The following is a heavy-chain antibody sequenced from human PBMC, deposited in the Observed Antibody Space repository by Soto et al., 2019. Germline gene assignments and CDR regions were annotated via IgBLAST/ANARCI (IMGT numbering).Heavy chain of an antibody. CDR2: ISDSGYST. Sequence: EVHLLESGGGLVQPGGSLILSCAASVFTFSTYTMSWVRQVPGKWLEWVSSISDSGYSTYYADSVKGRFTISRDNSKKTLYLQMNSLRVEDSALYYCAKPQWELLDWGQGTLVTVSS. J-gene: IGHJ4*02. CDR3: AKPQWELLD. V-gene: IGHV3-23*01. D-gene: IGHD1-26*01. CDR1: VFTFSTYT.